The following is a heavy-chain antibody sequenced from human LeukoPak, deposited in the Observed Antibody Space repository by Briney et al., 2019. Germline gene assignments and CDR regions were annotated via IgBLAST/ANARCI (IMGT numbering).Heavy chain of an antibody. J-gene: IGHJ4*02. Sequence: SETLSLTCTVSGGSISSSSYYWGWIRQPPGKGLEWIGSIYYSGSTYYNPSLKSRVTISVDTSKNQFSLKLSSVTAADTAVYYCAREDQYYDFWSGYRNPYYFDYWGQGTLVTVSS. V-gene: IGHV4-39*07. CDR2: IYYSGST. CDR1: GGSISSSSYY. CDR3: AREDQYYDFWSGYRNPYYFDY. D-gene: IGHD3-3*01.